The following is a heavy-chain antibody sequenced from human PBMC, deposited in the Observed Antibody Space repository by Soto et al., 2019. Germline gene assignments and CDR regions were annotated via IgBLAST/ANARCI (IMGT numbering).Heavy chain of an antibody. CDR1: GGTISSWY. V-gene: IGHV4-59*08. CDR2: IYYSGST. CDR3: ARRYGSAIDY. D-gene: IGHD1-26*01. Sequence: SETLSLTCTVSGGTISSWYWSWTRQPPGKGLEWIGYIYYSGSTNCNPSLKSRVTISVDTSKNQFSLKLSSVTAADTAVYYCARRYGSAIDYWGQGTLVTVSS. J-gene: IGHJ4*02.